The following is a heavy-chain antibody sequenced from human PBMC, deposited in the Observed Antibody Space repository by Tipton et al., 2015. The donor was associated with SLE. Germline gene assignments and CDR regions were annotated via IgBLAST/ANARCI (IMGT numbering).Heavy chain of an antibody. CDR1: GYSISSGYY. Sequence: TLSLTCAVSGYSISSGYYWGWIRQPPGKGLEWIGSIYHSGSTYYNPSLKSRVTISEDTSKNQFSLKLSSVTAADTAVYYCAGPSGPLTGAFDAFDIWGQGTMVTVSS. CDR2: IYHSGST. D-gene: IGHD7-27*01. J-gene: IGHJ3*02. V-gene: IGHV4-38-2*01. CDR3: AGPSGPLTGAFDAFDI.